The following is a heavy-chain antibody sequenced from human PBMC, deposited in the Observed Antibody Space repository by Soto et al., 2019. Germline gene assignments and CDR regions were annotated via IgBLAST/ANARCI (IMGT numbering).Heavy chain of an antibody. Sequence: SETLSLTCAVSGYSISSGYYWGWIRQPPGKGLEWIGSIYHSGSTYYNPSLKSRVTISVDTSKNQFSLKLSSVTAADTAVYYCAGDHRSGWYRGYYYYGMDVWGQGTTVTVSS. CDR3: AGDHRSGWYRGYYYYGMDV. D-gene: IGHD6-19*01. J-gene: IGHJ6*02. CDR2: IYHSGST. CDR1: GYSISSGYY. V-gene: IGHV4-38-2*02.